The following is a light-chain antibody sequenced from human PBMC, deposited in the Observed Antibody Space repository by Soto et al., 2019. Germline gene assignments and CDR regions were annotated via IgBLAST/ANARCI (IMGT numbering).Light chain of an antibody. J-gene: IGLJ2*01. CDR2: DVS. Sequence: QSALTQPASVSGSPGQSITISCTGTSSDVGGFNYVSWYQQHPGKAPKLLIYDVSDRPSGVSNRFSGSKSGNTASLTISGLQAEDEADYYCSSYTSSSTSHVLVGGGTKVTVL. V-gene: IGLV2-14*03. CDR1: SSDVGGFNY. CDR3: SSYTSSSTSHVL.